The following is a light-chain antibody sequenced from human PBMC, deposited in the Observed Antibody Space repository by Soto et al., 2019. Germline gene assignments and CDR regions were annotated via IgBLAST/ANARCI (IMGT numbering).Light chain of an antibody. J-gene: IGKJ4*01. V-gene: IGKV1-39*01. Sequence: DIHMTQSPSSLSASVGYRFTITCRASQSISTFVNWYQQKGGKAPKLLIHASSTLPSGVPSRFSGTGSGTDFTLTISDLPPEDCETYYCQQTYSNRLSFGGGTKVDIK. CDR1: QSISTF. CDR3: QQTYSNRLS. CDR2: ASS.